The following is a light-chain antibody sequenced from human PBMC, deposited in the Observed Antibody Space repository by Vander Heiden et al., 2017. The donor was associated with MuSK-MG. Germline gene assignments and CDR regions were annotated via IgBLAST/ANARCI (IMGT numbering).Light chain of an antibody. Sequence: DIQMTQSLSTLSASVGDRVTITCRASQNIGNWLAWYQQKPGKAPNLLIYKASYLQTGVPSRFSRSGSGTEFTLTIISLQPDDFATYYCQQDNNSPWTFGQGTKVEIK. V-gene: IGKV1-5*03. CDR3: QQDNNSPWT. CDR1: QNIGNW. CDR2: KAS. J-gene: IGKJ1*01.